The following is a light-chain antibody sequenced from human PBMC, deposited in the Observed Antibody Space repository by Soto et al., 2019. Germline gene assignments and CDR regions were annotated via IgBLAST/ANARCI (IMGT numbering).Light chain of an antibody. J-gene: IGKJ3*01. CDR3: QQYHNWPQT. CDR1: QTVTSN. V-gene: IGKV3-15*01. Sequence: EIVMTQSPATLSVSPGERATLSCRASQTVTSNLAWYQHKPGQTPRLLIYGASTRATGIPARFSGSGSGTDFTLAISSLQSEDFAVYYCQQYHNWPQTFGPGTKVDIK. CDR2: GAS.